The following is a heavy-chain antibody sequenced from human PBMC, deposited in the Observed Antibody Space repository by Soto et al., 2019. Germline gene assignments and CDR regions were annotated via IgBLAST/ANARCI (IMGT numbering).Heavy chain of an antibody. V-gene: IGHV4-31*03. J-gene: IGHJ5*02. Sequence: SETLSLTCTVSGGSISSGGYYWSWIRQHPGKGLEWIGYIYYSGSTYYNPSLKSRVTISVDASKNQFSLKLSSVTAADTAVYYCARDNYYGSGSYYNSFGWFDPWGQGTLVTVSS. D-gene: IGHD3-10*01. CDR3: ARDNYYGSGSYYNSFGWFDP. CDR2: IYYSGST. CDR1: GGSISSGGYY.